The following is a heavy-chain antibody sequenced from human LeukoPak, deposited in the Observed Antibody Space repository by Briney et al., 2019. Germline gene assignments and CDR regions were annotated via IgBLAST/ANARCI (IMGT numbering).Heavy chain of an antibody. CDR3: ARRYSNSYFDY. D-gene: IGHD4-11*01. CDR2: IYHSGST. CDR1: GYSISSGYY. Sequence: SGTLSLTCAVSGYSISSGYYWAWIRQPPGKGLEWIGNIYHSGSTYYNPSLKSRVTISVDTSKNQFSLKLSSVTAADTAVYYCARRYSNSYFDYWGQGTLVTVSS. J-gene: IGHJ4*02. V-gene: IGHV4-38-2*01.